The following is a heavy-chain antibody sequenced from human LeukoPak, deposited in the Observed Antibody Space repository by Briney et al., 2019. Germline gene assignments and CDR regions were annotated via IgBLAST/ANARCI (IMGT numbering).Heavy chain of an antibody. D-gene: IGHD6-13*01. CDR2: ISTYNGNT. CDR1: GYTFTNYG. V-gene: IGHV1-18*01. Sequence: ASVKVSRKASGYTFTNYGINWVRQAPGQGLEWMGWISTYNGNTNYAQKFQGRVTMTTDTSTSTAYMELRSLRSDDTAVYYCARDDQHAHYYGMDVWGQGTTVTVSS. CDR3: ARDDQHAHYYGMDV. J-gene: IGHJ6*02.